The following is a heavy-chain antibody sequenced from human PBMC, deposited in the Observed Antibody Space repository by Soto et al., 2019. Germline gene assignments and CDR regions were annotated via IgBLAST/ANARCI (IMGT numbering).Heavy chain of an antibody. Sequence: GASVKVSCKASGYTFTSYDINWVRQATGQGLERMGWMNPNSGNTGYAQKFQGRVTMTRNTSISTAYMELSSLRSEDTAVYYCAREGCSSTSCYGWDYYYYMDVWGKGTTVTVSS. CDR2: MNPNSGNT. D-gene: IGHD2-2*01. V-gene: IGHV1-8*01. CDR1: GYTFTSYD. J-gene: IGHJ6*03. CDR3: AREGCSSTSCYGWDYYYYMDV.